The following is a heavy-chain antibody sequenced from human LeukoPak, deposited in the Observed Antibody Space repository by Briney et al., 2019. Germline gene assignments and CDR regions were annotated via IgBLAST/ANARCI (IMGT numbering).Heavy chain of an antibody. V-gene: IGHV4-61*02. D-gene: IGHD1-26*01. J-gene: IGHJ6*03. CDR3: ARESVSGSYWAPTGYYYYMDV. CDR1: GGSISSGNYY. CDR2: IYTSGST. Sequence: PSETLSLTCTVSGGSISSGNYYWSWIRQPAGKGLEWIGRIYTSGSTNYNPSLKSRATISVDTSKNQFSPKLSSVTAADTAVYYCARESVSGSYWAPTGYYYYMDVRGKGTTVTISS.